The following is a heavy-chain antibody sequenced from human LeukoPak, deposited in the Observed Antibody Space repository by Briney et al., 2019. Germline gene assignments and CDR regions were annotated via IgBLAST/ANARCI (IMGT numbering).Heavy chain of an antibody. J-gene: IGHJ3*02. D-gene: IGHD6-13*01. CDR1: GFTFSSYS. Sequence: KPGGSLRLSCAASGFTFSSYSMNWVRQAPGKGLEWVSSISSSSSYIYYADSVKGRFTISRDNAKNSLYLQMNSLRAEDTAVYYCARDWGLAADAFDIWGQGTMVTVSS. V-gene: IGHV3-21*01. CDR3: ARDWGLAADAFDI. CDR2: ISSSSSYI.